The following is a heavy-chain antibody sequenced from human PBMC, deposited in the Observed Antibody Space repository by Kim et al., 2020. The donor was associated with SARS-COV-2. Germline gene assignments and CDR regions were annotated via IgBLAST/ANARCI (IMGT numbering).Heavy chain of an antibody. CDR1: GFTFGDYA. Sequence: SLRLSCAASGFTFGDYAMHWVRQAPGRGLEWVSGIGWNSGSIGYADFVKGRFTISRDNAKNSLYLQMNSLRGEDTALYYCVNSIGPWHYYGMDVWGQGTTVTVSS. J-gene: IGHJ6*02. CDR2: IGWNSGSI. CDR3: VNSIGPWHYYGMDV. V-gene: IGHV3-9*01. D-gene: IGHD3-16*01.